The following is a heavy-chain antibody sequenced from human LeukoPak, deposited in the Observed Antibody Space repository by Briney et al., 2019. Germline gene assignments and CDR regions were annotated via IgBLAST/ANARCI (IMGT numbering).Heavy chain of an antibody. J-gene: IGHJ3*02. D-gene: IGHD3-9*01. CDR1: GFTFSNAW. CDR2: IKSKTDGGTT. CDR3: TNSVVDWLTYNDAFDI. Sequence: AGGSRRLSCAASGFTFSNAWMSWVRQAPGKGLEWVGRIKSKTDGGTTDYAAPVKGRFTISRDDSKNTLYLQMNSLKTEDTAVYFGTNSVVDWLTYNDAFDIWGQGTMVTLSS. V-gene: IGHV3-15*01.